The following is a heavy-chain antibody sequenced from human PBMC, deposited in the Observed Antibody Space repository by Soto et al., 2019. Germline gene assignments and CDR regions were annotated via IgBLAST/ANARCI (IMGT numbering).Heavy chain of an antibody. CDR1: GGTLTSYT. J-gene: IGHJ6*03. CDR2: IVPILGVA. CDR3: ASIGGYYYHMDV. D-gene: IGHD3-16*01. Sequence: QVQLVQSGAEVKKPGSSVKVSCEASGGTLTSYTISWVRQAPGQGLEWMGRIVPILGVATYAQSFQGRVTCIADTSSTTTTYMELNSLRSEDTAVYYCASIGGYYYHMDVWGKGTTVTVSS. V-gene: IGHV1-69*02.